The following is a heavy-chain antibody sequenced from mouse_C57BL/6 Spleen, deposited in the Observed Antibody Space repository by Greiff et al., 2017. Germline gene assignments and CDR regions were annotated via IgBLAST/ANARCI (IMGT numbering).Heavy chain of an antibody. Sequence: QVQLQHSGAELVKPGVSVQMSCKASGYTFPTYPIEWMKQNHGKSLEWIGNFHPYNDDTKYNEKFKGKATLTVEKSSSTVYLELSRLTSDDSAVYYCARGRITGGYFDVWGTGTTVTVSS. CDR1: GYTFPTYP. D-gene: IGHD2-4*01. CDR2: FHPYNDDT. J-gene: IGHJ1*03. CDR3: ARGRITGGYFDV. V-gene: IGHV1-47*01.